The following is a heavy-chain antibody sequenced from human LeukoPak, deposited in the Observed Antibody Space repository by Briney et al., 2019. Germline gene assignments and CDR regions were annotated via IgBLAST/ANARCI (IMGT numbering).Heavy chain of an antibody. V-gene: IGHV3-64*01. Sequence: GGSLRLSCAASGFTFSSYAMHWVRQAPGKGLEYVSAISSNGGSTYYANSVKGRFTISRDNSKNTLYLQMNSLRAEDTAVYYCANALRFLEYWGQGTMVTVSS. CDR1: GFTFSSYA. J-gene: IGHJ3*01. CDR2: ISSNGGST. CDR3: ANALRFLEY. D-gene: IGHD3-3*01.